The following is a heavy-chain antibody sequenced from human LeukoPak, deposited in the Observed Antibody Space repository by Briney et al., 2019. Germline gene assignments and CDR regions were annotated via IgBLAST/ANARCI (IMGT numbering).Heavy chain of an antibody. CDR1: GFTFSSYA. CDR2: ITGNGGRT. CDR3: ARGDVMVVAATLNY. J-gene: IGHJ4*02. V-gene: IGHV3-64*01. D-gene: IGHD2-15*01. Sequence: GGSLRLSCAASGFTFSSYAMHWVRQAPGKGLEYVSAITGNGGRTFYANSVRGRFTISRDNSKNTLYLQMCSLRAEDMAVYYRARGDVMVVAATLNYWGQGTLVTVSS.